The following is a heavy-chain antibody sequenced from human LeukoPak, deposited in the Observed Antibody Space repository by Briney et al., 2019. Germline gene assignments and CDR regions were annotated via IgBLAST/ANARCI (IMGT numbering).Heavy chain of an antibody. CDR1: GFIVSGNY. V-gene: IGHV3-66*01. CDR2: LYGDGST. J-gene: IGHJ2*01. CDR3: AASSVGPSRNLYFDR. D-gene: IGHD1-14*01. Sequence: PGGSLRLSCAASGFIVSGNYMIWVRQAPEKGLEWVSVLYGDGSTNLADSVRGRFTMSRDTSENTVHLQMNSLRVEDTAVYYCAASSVGPSRNLYFDRWGRGTQVTVPS.